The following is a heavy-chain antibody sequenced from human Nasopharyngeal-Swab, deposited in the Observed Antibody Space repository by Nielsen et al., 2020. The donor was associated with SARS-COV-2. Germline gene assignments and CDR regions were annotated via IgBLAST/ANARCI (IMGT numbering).Heavy chain of an antibody. D-gene: IGHD6-19*01. V-gene: IGHV4-39*01. CDR3: ARPRGSGWYREAFDI. Sequence: RQAPGKGLEWIGSIYYSGSTYYSPSLKSRVTISVDTSKNQFSLKLSSVTAADTAVYYCARPRGSGWYREAFDIWGQGTRVTVSS. CDR2: IYYSGST. J-gene: IGHJ3*02.